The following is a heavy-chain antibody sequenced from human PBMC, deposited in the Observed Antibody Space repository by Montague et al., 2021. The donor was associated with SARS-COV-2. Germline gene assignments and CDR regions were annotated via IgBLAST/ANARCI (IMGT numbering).Heavy chain of an antibody. CDR2: IYHSGST. Sequence: SETLSLTCAVSGGSISSSNWWSWVRQPPGKGLEWIGEIYHSGSTNYNPSLKSRVTISVDKSKNQFSLKLSSVTAADTAVYYCARAGLVVRGWFDPWGQGTLVTVSS. CDR1: GGSISSSNW. D-gene: IGHD2-15*01. V-gene: IGHV4-4*02. J-gene: IGHJ5*02. CDR3: ARAGLVVRGWFDP.